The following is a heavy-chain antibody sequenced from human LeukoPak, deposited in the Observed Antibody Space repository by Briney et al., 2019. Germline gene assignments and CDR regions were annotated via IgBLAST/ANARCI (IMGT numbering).Heavy chain of an antibody. V-gene: IGHV5-51*01. CDR1: GYSFTSYW. J-gene: IGHJ5*02. D-gene: IGHD3-10*01. Sequence: KCGESLKISCKGSGYSFTSYWIGWVRQMPGKGLEWMGIIYPGDSDTRYSPSFQGQVTISADKSISTAYLQWSSLKASDTAMYYCARLYDPHYYGSGSYYMRAYNWFDPWGQGTLVTVSS. CDR3: ARLYDPHYYGSGSYYMRAYNWFDP. CDR2: IYPGDSDT.